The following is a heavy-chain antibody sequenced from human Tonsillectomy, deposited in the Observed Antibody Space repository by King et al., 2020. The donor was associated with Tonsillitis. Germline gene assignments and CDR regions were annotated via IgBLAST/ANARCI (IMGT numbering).Heavy chain of an antibody. CDR2: LNPSNGDT. D-gene: IGHD3-3*01. CDR3: AREIWSGGDRVRRGIGMDV. CDR1: GYTFTGYY. Sequence: QLVQSGAEVKKPGASVKVSCKASGYTFTGYYMHWIRQAPGQGLEWMGWLNPSNGDTSYALRLQDRFTMTRDTSISTAYMELSSLRSDDTAVYFCAREIWSGGDRVRRGIGMDVWGQGTTVTVSS. V-gene: IGHV1-2*02. J-gene: IGHJ6*02.